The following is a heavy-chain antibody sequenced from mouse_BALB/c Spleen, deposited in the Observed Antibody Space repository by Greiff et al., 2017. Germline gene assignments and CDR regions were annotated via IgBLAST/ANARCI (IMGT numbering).Heavy chain of an antibody. CDR3: ARWYYGSSAFDY. D-gene: IGHD1-1*01. CDR2: ISCYNGAT. Sequence: LVKPGASVKISCKASGYSFTGYYMHWVKQSHGKSLEWIGYISCYNGATSYNQKFKGKATFTVDTSSSTAYMQFNSLTSEDSAVYYCARWYYGSSAFDYWGQGTTLTVSS. CDR1: GYSFTGYY. V-gene: IGHV1S34*01. J-gene: IGHJ2*01.